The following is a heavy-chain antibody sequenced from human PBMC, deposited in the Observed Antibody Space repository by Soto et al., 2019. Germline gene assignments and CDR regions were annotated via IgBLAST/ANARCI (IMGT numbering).Heavy chain of an antibody. CDR2: IRSKSNNYAT. J-gene: IGHJ5*02. V-gene: IGHV3-73*02. D-gene: IGHD2-21*02. CDR1: GFTFSGSA. CDR3: TRIESGCGVDFSHEFNWFDP. Sequence: EVQLVESGGGLVQPGGSLKLSCTASGFTFSGSAMHWVRQASGKGLEWVGRIRSKSNNYATAYAASVKGRFTISRDDSNNTAYLQMISVKTEDTAVYYCTRIESGCGVDFSHEFNWFDPWGQGTLVHVSS.